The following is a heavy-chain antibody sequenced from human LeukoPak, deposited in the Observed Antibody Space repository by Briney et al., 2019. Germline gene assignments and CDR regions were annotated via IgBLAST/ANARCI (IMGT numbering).Heavy chain of an antibody. CDR2: IYSGGST. V-gene: IGHV3-66*01. D-gene: IGHD1-26*01. J-gene: IGHJ4*02. Sequence: GGSLRLSCAASGFTVSSNYMSWVRQAPGKGLEWVSVIYSGGSTYYADSVKGKFTISRDNSKNTLYHQMNSLRAEDTAVYYCARALVGATGYWGQGTLVTVSS. CDR1: GFTVSSNY. CDR3: ARALVGATGY.